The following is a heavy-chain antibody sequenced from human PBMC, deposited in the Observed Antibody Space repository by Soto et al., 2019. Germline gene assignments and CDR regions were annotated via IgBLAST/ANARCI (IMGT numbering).Heavy chain of an antibody. CDR3: AKDPGQQPDNWYDP. V-gene: IGHV3-23*01. D-gene: IGHD6-13*01. CDR2: ISGSGGST. Sequence: GGSLRLSCAASGFTFSSYAMSWVRQAPGKGLEWVSAISGSGGSTYYADSVKGRFTISRDNSKNTLYLQMNSLRAEDTAVYYCAKDPGQQPDNWYDPCGQGTLVTVSS. J-gene: IGHJ5*02. CDR1: GFTFSSYA.